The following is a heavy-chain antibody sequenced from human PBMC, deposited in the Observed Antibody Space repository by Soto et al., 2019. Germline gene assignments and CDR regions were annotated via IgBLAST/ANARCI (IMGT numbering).Heavy chain of an antibody. CDR1: GFTFSQAW. D-gene: IGHD2-15*01. CDR2: IKRKTDGGTT. V-gene: IGHV3-15*07. J-gene: IGHJ5*02. Sequence: GGSLRLSCAASGFTFSQAWMDWVRQAPGKGLEWVGRIKRKTDGGTTEYAAPVKGRFTISTDGSKDTLYLQMNNLKTADTAVYYCARRKVAATAGWFDPWGQGTLVTVSS. CDR3: ARRKVAATAGWFDP.